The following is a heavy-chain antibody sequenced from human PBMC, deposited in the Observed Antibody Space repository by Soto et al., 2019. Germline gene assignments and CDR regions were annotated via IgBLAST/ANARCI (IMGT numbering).Heavy chain of an antibody. J-gene: IGHJ6*02. CDR2: INPNSGDT. CDR3: ARRITFGKFSSSDYLDV. Sequence: QLVQSGPEMKRPGASVRVSCKASGYVFRSSFISWVRQAPGQGLEWMGWINPNSGDTVSAETFRDRIIMTRDTSTDGAYMELKSLTSEDTAVYFCARRITFGKFSSSDYLDVWGQGTTVGVSS. D-gene: IGHD6-13*01. CDR1: GYVFRSSF. V-gene: IGHV1-8*01.